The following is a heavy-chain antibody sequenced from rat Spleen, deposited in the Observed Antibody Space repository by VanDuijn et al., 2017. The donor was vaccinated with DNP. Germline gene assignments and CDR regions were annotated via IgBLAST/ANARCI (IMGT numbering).Heavy chain of an antibody. CDR3: TREDWVPDY. CDR1: GFTFNNYC. V-gene: IGHV5-31*01. Sequence: EVQLVESGGGLVQPGRSLKLSCVASGFTFNNYCMSWIRQAPGKGLEWVASITHTDDSTYYPDSVKGRFTISRDNAKSTLYLQMNSLRSEDTATYYCTREDWVPDYWGQGVMVTVSS. CDR2: ITHTDDST. J-gene: IGHJ2*01. D-gene: IGHD5-1*01.